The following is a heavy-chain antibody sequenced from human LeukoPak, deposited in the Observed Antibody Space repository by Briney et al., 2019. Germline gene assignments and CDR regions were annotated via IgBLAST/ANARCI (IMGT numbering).Heavy chain of an antibody. J-gene: IGHJ4*02. CDR1: GFTFSSHW. CDR2: IKEDGSQK. D-gene: IGHD3-10*01. V-gene: IGHV3-7*01. Sequence: PGGSLRLSCAASGFTFSSHWMSWVRQAPGKGLEWVPNIKEDGSQKYYVDSVKGRFTISRDNAKNSLYLQMNSLRVEDTAVYYCARNGRSGDYWGQGTLVTISS. CDR3: ARNGRSGDY.